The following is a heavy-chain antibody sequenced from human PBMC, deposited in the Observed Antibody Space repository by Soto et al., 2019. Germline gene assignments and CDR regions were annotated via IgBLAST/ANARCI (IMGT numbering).Heavy chain of an antibody. Sequence: EVQLLESGGGLVQPGGSLRLSCAASGFTFSSYAMSWVRQAPGKGLEWVSAISGSGGSTYYADSVKGRFTISRDNSKNTLYLQMNSLTAEYTAVYYCAKSTWATVTTEGYFDYWGQGTLVTVSS. CDR2: ISGSGGST. CDR1: GFTFSSYA. V-gene: IGHV3-23*01. CDR3: AKSTWATVTTEGYFDY. J-gene: IGHJ4*02. D-gene: IGHD4-17*01.